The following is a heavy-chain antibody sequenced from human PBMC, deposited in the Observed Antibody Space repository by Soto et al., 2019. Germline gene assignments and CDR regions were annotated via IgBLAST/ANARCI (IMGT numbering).Heavy chain of an antibody. D-gene: IGHD3-16*01. CDR3: ARERGRSGHTVMLRRYFCMDV. Sequence: QVQVVESGGGVVQPGRSLRLSCAASGFTFSSYGMLWVRQAPGKGLEWVAVIGYDGSTKYYADSVKGRFTISRDKSKNTLYLQMNSQRAQDTTEYYCARERGRSGHTVMLRRYFCMDVWGQGTTVTAS. CDR2: IGYDGSTK. J-gene: IGHJ6*02. CDR1: GFTFSSYG. V-gene: IGHV3-33*01.